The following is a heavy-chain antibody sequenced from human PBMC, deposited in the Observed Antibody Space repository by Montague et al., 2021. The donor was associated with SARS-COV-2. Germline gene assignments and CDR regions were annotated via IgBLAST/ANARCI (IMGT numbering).Heavy chain of an antibody. V-gene: IGHV3-48*03. CDR2: ISSSGSTI. CDR3: ARDGRFGELDY. CDR1: GFTFRTYE. D-gene: IGHD3-10*01. J-gene: IGHJ4*02. Sequence: SLRLSCAASGFTFRTYEMNWVRQAPGKGLEWVSYISSSGSTIYYADSVKGRFTISRDNAKNSLYLQMNSLRAEDTAVYYCARDGRFGELDYWGQGTPVTVST.